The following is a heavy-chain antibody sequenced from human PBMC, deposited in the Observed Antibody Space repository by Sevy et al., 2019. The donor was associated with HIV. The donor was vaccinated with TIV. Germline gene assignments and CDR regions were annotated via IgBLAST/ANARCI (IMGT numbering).Heavy chain of an antibody. V-gene: IGHV4-59*01. J-gene: IGHJ5*02. CDR1: GGSISSYY. Sequence: SETLSLTCTVSGGSISSYYWSWIRQPPGKGLEWIGYIDYSGSTNYNPSLKSRVTISVDTSKNQFSLKLSSVTAADTAVYYCARDLRGGFDPWGQGTLVTASS. CDR3: ARDLRGGFDP. CDR2: IDYSGST. D-gene: IGHD3-16*01.